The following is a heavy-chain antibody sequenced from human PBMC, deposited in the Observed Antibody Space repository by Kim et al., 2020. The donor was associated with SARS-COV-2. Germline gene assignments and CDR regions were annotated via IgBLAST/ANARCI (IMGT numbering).Heavy chain of an antibody. Sequence: GESLKISCKGSGYSFTSYWISWVRQMPGKGLEWMGRIDPSDSYTNYSPSFQGHVTISADKSISTAYLQWSSLKASDTAMYYCARPRIFDGSGSHDAFDIWGQGTMVTVSS. CDR1: GYSFTSYW. V-gene: IGHV5-10-1*01. CDR3: ARPRIFDGSGSHDAFDI. CDR2: IDPSDSYT. J-gene: IGHJ3*02. D-gene: IGHD3-10*01.